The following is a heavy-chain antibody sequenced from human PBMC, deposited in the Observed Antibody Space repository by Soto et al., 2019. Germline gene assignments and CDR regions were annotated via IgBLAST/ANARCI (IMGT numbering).Heavy chain of an antibody. J-gene: IGHJ6*02. CDR1: GGTFSSHA. Sequence: SVKVSCKASGGTFSSHAISWVRQAPGRGLEWMGRIIPIFGTTNYAQNFRARVTITADESTSTAYMELSSLTSEDTAVYYCGSVGYCSSTNCLFYYYHYGMDVWGQGTTVTVSS. D-gene: IGHD2-2*03. CDR3: GSVGYCSSTNCLFYYYHYGMDV. CDR2: IIPIFGTT. V-gene: IGHV1-69*13.